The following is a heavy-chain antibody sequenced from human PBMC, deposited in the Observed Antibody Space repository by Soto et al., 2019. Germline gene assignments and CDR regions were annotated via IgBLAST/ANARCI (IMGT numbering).Heavy chain of an antibody. D-gene: IGHD4-17*01. V-gene: IGHV3-66*01. J-gene: IGHJ5*02. Sequence: EVQLVESGGGLVQPGGSLRLSCAASGFTVSSNYMSWVRQAPGKGLEWVSVIYSGGSTYYADSVKGRFTISRDNSKNTLYLQMNSLRAEDTAVYYCARVESYGDYEWFYPWGQGTLVTVSS. CDR2: IYSGGST. CDR3: ARVESYGDYEWFYP. CDR1: GFTVSSNY.